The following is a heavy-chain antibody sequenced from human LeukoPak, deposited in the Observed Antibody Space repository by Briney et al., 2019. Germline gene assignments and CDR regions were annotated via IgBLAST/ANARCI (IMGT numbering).Heavy chain of an antibody. Sequence: GGSLRLSCAASGFTFSDYAMSWVRQAPGKGLEWVSGISGNGGSTYYADSVKGRFTISRDNSKTTLYLQMNSLRAEDTAVYYCAKDSTRGGHAFDIWGQGTMVTVSS. J-gene: IGHJ3*02. CDR2: ISGNGGST. D-gene: IGHD3-10*01. CDR1: GFTFSDYA. V-gene: IGHV3-23*01. CDR3: AKDSTRGGHAFDI.